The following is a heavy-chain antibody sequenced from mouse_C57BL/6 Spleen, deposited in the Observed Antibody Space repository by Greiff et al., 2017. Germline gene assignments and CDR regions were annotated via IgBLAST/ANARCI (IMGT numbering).Heavy chain of an antibody. CDR3: AGRGYYGSSLPYWYFDV. CDR2: IDPSDSYT. CDR1: GYTFTSYW. Sequence: VQLQQPGAELVKPGASVKLSCKASGYTFTSYWMQWVKQRPGQGLEWIGEIDPSDSYTNYNQKFKGKATLTVDTSSSTAYMQLSSLTSEDSAVYYCAGRGYYGSSLPYWYFDVWGTGTTVTVSS. V-gene: IGHV1-50*01. D-gene: IGHD1-1*01. J-gene: IGHJ1*03.